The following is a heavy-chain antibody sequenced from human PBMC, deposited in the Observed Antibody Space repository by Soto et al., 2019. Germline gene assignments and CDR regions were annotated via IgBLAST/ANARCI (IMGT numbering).Heavy chain of an antibody. CDR1: GGTFSNDI. V-gene: IGHV1-69*04. J-gene: IGHJ4*01. CDR3: VRDSTIVSKYSGYDGIDY. D-gene: IGHD5-12*01. Sequence: SVKVSCKASGGTFSNDIITWVRQAPGQGLEWMGRIIPLLDITNYAQKFQGRVTITADKSTSTAYMELNSLRSEDTAVYYCVRDSTIVSKYSGYDGIDYW. CDR2: IIPLLDIT.